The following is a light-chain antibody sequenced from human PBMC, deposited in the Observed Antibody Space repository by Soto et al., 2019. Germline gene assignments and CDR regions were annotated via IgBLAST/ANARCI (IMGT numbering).Light chain of an antibody. CDR1: SSDVGGYNY. V-gene: IGLV2-14*01. J-gene: IGLJ2*01. CDR3: SSYTSRALRV. CDR2: DVS. Sequence: QSALTQPASVSGSPGQSITISCTGTSSDVGGYNYVSWYQQHPGKAPKLMIYDVSNRPSGVSNRFSGSKSGNTASLTISGLQAEDEADYYCSSYTSRALRVFGGGTQLTVL.